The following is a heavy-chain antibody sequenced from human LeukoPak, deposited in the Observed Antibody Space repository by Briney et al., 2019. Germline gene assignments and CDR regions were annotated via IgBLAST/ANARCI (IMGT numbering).Heavy chain of an antibody. CDR1: GGSFSGYY. Sequence: SETLSLTCAVHGGSFSGYYWSWIRQPPGKGLEWIGEINHSGSTNYNPSLKSRVTISVDTSKNQFSLKLSSVTAADTAVYYCARALEDSSGYYYRWFDPWGQGTLVTVSS. V-gene: IGHV4-34*01. CDR3: ARALEDSSGYYYRWFDP. J-gene: IGHJ5*02. CDR2: INHSGST. D-gene: IGHD3-22*01.